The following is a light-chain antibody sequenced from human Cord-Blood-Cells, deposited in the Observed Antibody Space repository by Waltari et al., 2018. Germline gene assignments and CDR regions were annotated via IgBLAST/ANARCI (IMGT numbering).Light chain of an antibody. Sequence: DIQMTQSPSTLSASVGDRVTITCRASQSISSWLAWYQQKPGKAPKLLIYDASSLESGGPSRFSVCGSGTEFTLNISSLQPDDFATYYCQQYNSYPYTFGQGAKLEIK. CDR1: QSISSW. CDR2: DAS. J-gene: IGKJ2*01. V-gene: IGKV1-5*01. CDR3: QQYNSYPYT.